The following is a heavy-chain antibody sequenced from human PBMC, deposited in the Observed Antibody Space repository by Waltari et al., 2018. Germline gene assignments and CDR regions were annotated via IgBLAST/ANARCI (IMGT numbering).Heavy chain of an antibody. D-gene: IGHD1-1*01. V-gene: IGHV3-53*01. CDR2: IYSGGST. Sequence: EVQLVESGGGLIQPGGSLRLSCAPSGFIVSSRYTSWVRQAPGKGLEWISVIYSGGSTYYADSVKGRFTISRDNSKNTVFLQMNSLRAEDTAVYYCAREVGDWSDALGYWGQGTLVTVSS. CDR3: AREVGDWSDALGY. J-gene: IGHJ4*02. CDR1: GFIVSSRY.